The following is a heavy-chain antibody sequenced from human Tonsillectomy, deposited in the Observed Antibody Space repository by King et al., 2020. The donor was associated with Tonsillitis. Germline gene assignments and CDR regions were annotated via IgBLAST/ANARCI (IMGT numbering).Heavy chain of an antibody. Sequence: VQLVESGGGVVQPGRSLRLSCAASGFTFSSYAMHWVRQAPGKGLEWVAVISYDGSNKYYADSVKGRFTISRDNSKNTLYLQMNSLRAEDTAVYYCAILWNDIVGPYFDYWGQGTLVTVSS. D-gene: IGHD1-1*01. CDR3: AILWNDIVGPYFDY. CDR2: ISYDGSNK. CDR1: GFTFSSYA. V-gene: IGHV3-30-3*01. J-gene: IGHJ4*02.